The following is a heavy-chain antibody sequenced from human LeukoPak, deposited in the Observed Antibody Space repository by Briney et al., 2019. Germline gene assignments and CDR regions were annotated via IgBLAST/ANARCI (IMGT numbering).Heavy chain of an antibody. V-gene: IGHV3-9*01. CDR2: ISWNSGSI. J-gene: IGHJ6*02. CDR1: GFTFDDYA. D-gene: IGHD2-2*02. Sequence: GGSLRLSCAASGFTFDDYAMHWVRQAPGKGLEWVSGISWNSGSIGYADSVKGRFTISRDNSKNTLYLQMNSLRAEDTAVYYCAKGSAIGLHGMDVWGQGTTVTVSS. CDR3: AKGSAIGLHGMDV.